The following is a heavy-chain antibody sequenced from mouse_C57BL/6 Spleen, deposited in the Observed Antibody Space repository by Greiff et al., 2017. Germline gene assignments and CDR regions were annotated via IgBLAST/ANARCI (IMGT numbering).Heavy chain of an antibody. CDR3: TTARVFDY. CDR2: IDPENGDT. V-gene: IGHV14-4*01. CDR1: GFNIKDDY. J-gene: IGHJ2*01. Sequence: EVQLQESGAELVRPGASVKLSCTASGFNIKDDYMHWVKQRPEQGLEWIGWIDPENGDTEYASKFQGKATITADTSSNTAYLQLNSLTSEDTAVYYCTTARVFDYWGQGTTLTVSS.